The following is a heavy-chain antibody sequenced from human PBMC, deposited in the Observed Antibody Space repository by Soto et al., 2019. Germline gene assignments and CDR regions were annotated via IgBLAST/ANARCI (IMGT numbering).Heavy chain of an antibody. CDR1: GFSFSNYV. CDR2: ISYDGSNK. Sequence: QVQLVESGGGVVQPGRSLRLSCSASGFSFSNYVMHWVRQAPGKGLEWVAVISYDGSNKYYADSVKGRITISRDNSKNTLYLHMNSLRAEDTAVYYCAKGLASQNYFDYWGQGTLVTVSS. D-gene: IGHD3-9*01. CDR3: AKGLASQNYFDY. J-gene: IGHJ4*02. V-gene: IGHV3-30*18.